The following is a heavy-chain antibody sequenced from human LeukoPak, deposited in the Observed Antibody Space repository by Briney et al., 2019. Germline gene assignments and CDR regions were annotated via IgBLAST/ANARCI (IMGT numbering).Heavy chain of an antibody. CDR2: INWNSGSI. CDR3: AKVSTSMVTDYFDY. CDR1: GFTFDDYA. J-gene: IGHJ4*02. Sequence: GGSLRLSCAASGFTFDDYAMHWVRQAPGKGLGCVSGINWNSGSIDYADSEKGRFTISRDNAKNSLYLQINSLRAEDTALYYCAKVSTSMVTDYFDYWGQGTLVTVSS. V-gene: IGHV3-9*01. D-gene: IGHD5-18*01.